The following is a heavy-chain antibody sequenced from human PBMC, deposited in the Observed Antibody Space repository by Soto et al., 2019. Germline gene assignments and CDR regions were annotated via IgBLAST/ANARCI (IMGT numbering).Heavy chain of an antibody. CDR3: ERGLRAYYDFDY. CDR1: GFTFSSYW. CDR2: IKGDGTNT. D-gene: IGHD3-22*01. J-gene: IGHJ4*02. V-gene: IGHV3-74*01. Sequence: EVQLVESGGGLVQFGGSLRLSCAASGFTFSSYWMHWVRQVPGKGLVWVSRIKGDGTNTDYADSVKGRFTISRDNGKNPLYLQMNSLRAEDPAVYYCERGLRAYYDFDYWGQGTLVTVSS.